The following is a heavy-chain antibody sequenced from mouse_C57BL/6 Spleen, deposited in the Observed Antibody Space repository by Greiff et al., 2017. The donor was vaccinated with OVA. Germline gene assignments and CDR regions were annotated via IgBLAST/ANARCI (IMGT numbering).Heavy chain of an antibody. J-gene: IGHJ1*03. CDR3: ARSWYYGSSNWYFDV. CDR1: GYTFTSYG. Sequence: VKLMESGAELARPGASVKLSCKASGYTFTSYGISWVKQRTGQGLEWIGEIYPRSGNTYYNEKFKGKATLTADKSSSTAYMELRSLTSEDSAVYFCARSWYYGSSNWYFDVWGTGTTVTVSS. V-gene: IGHV1-81*01. D-gene: IGHD1-1*01. CDR2: IYPRSGNT.